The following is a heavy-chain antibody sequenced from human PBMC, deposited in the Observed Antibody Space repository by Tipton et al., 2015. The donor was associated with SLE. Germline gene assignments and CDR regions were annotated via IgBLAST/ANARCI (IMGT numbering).Heavy chain of an antibody. D-gene: IGHD3-22*01. CDR2: IYYSGST. Sequence: TLPLTCTVSGGSISSYYWSWIRQPPGKGLEWIGYIYYSGSTNYNPSLKSRVTISVDTSKNQFSLKLSSVTAADTAVYYCARRLGSSGFDYWGQGTLVTVSS. V-gene: IGHV4-59*08. J-gene: IGHJ4*02. CDR3: ARRLGSSGFDY. CDR1: GGSISSYY.